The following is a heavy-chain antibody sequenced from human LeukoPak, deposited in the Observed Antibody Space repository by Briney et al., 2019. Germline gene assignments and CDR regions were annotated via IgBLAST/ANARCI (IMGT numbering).Heavy chain of an antibody. CDR1: GFTFSSYA. V-gene: IGHV3-30*04. J-gene: IGHJ3*02. D-gene: IGHD7-27*01. CDR2: ISYDGSNK. CDR3: ARVPPSSGSYDAFDI. Sequence: PGGSLRLSCAASGFTFSSYAMRWVRQAPGKGLEWVAVISYDGSNKYYADSVKGRFTISRDNSKNTLYLQMNSLRAEDTAVYYCARVPPSSGSYDAFDIWGQGTMVTVSS.